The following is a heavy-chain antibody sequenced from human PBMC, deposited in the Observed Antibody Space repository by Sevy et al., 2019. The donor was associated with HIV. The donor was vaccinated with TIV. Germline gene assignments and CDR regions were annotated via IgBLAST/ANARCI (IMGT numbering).Heavy chain of an antibody. Sequence: GGSLRLSCAASRFTFTNFAIHWVRQAPGRGLEWVAVTSSDGANEYYADSVKGRFTISRDNSMNTVYLLINSLGREDTAVYFCARGRVTSHYFVSWGLGALVTVSS. CDR1: RFTFTNFA. CDR3: ARGRVTSHYFVS. J-gene: IGHJ4*02. V-gene: IGHV3-30-3*01. D-gene: IGHD2-21*02. CDR2: TSSDGANE.